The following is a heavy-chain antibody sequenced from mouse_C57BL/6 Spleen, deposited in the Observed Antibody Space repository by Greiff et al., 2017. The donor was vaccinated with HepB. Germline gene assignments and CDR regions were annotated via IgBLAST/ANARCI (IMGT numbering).Heavy chain of an antibody. Sequence: VQLQQPGAELVMPGASVKLSCKASGYTFTSYWMHWVKQRPGQGLEWIGEIDPSDSYTNYNQKFKGKSTLTVDKSSSTAYMQLSSLTSEDSAVYYCASQHRYHMDYWGQGTSVTVSS. J-gene: IGHJ4*01. CDR1: GYTFTSYW. D-gene: IGHD1-1*01. CDR2: IDPSDSYT. V-gene: IGHV1-69*01. CDR3: ASQHRYHMDY.